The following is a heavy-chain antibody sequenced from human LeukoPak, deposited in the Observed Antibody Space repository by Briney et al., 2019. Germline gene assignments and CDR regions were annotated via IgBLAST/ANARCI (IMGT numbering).Heavy chain of an antibody. D-gene: IGHD6-6*01. J-gene: IGHJ4*02. CDR2: ISGSGGST. Sequence: GGSLRLSCAASGFTFSSYAMSWVRQAPGKGLEWVSAISGSGGSTYYADSVRGRFTLSRDNAKNSLYLQMNSLRAEDTAVYYCARWPYSSSYYFDYWGQGTLVTVSS. CDR3: ARWPYSSSYYFDY. CDR1: GFTFSSYA. V-gene: IGHV3-23*01.